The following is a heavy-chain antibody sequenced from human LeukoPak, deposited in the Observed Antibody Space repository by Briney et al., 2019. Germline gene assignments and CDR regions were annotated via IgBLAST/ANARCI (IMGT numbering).Heavy chain of an antibody. D-gene: IGHD5-18*01. J-gene: IGHJ4*02. CDR1: GGSFSGYY. Sequence: SETLSHTCAVYGGSFSGYYWNWIRQPPGKGLEWIGEINHSGGTNYNPSLKSRVAISVDTSMNQFSLKLSSVTAADTAVYFCATVDTAIVTRYWGQGTLVTVSS. CDR2: INHSGGT. CDR3: ATVDTAIVTRY. V-gene: IGHV4-34*01.